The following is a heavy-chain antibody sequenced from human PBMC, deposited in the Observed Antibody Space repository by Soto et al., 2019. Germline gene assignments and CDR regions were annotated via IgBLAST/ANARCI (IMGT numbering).Heavy chain of an antibody. D-gene: IGHD1-1*01. CDR2: IYYSGST. CDR3: ARARIRLQDYGMDV. CDR1: GGSISSGGYY. J-gene: IGHJ6*02. V-gene: IGHV4-31*03. Sequence: SETLSLTCTVSGGSISSGGYYWSWIRQHPGKGLEWIGYIYYSGSTYYNPSLKRRATISVDTSKNQFSLKLSSVTAADTAVYYCARARIRLQDYGMDVWGQGTTVTVSS.